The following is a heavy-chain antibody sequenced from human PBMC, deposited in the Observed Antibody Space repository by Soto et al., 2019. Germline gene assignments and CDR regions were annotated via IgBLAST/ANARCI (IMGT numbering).Heavy chain of an antibody. D-gene: IGHD4-17*01. J-gene: IGHJ3*02. CDR2: ISGSGGST. V-gene: IGHV3-23*01. CDR1: GFTFSSYA. CDR3: AKLDFGLDYGDDNDAFDI. Sequence: GGSLRLSCAASGFTFSSYAMSWVRQAPGKGLEWVSAISGSGGSTYYADSVKGRFTISRDNSKNTLYLQMNSLRAEDTAVYYCAKLDFGLDYGDDNDAFDIWGQGTMVTVSS.